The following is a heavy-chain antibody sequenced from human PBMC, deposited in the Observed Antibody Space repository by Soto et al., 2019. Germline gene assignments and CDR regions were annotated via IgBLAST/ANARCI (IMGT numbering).Heavy chain of an antibody. CDR1: GGSISSGTYY. Sequence: SETLSLTCTVSGGSISSGTYYWSWIRQPPGKGLEWIGYIYYSGSAYYNPSLKSRVTISVDTAKNQFSLKLSSVTAADTAVYYCAAHSGNTYGPLDYWGQGNLVTVSS. V-gene: IGHV4-39*01. J-gene: IGHJ4*02. CDR2: IYYSGSA. D-gene: IGHD5-18*01. CDR3: AAHSGNTYGPLDY.